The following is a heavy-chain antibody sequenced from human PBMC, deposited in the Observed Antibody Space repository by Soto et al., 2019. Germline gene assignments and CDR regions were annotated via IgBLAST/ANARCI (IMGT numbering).Heavy chain of an antibody. CDR3: ARRIVSQQLQGPQNRYYGMDV. D-gene: IGHD6-13*01. Sequence: GESLRLSCAASGFTFSSYWMSWVRQAPGKGLEWVANIKQDGSEKYYVDSVKGRFTISRDNAKNSLYLQMNSLRAEDTAVYYCARRIVSQQLQGPQNRYYGMDVCGQGPTVTVSS. CDR2: IKQDGSEK. J-gene: IGHJ6*02. V-gene: IGHV3-7*03. CDR1: GFTFSSYW.